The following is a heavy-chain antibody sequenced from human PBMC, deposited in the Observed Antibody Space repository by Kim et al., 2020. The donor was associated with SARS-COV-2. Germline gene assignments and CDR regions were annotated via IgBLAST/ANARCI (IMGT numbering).Heavy chain of an antibody. D-gene: IGHD3-16*01. J-gene: IGHJ4*02. V-gene: IGHV4-59*01. CDR3: ARAVITTNLTPFVS. Sequence: SETLSLTCTVSGGSISTYYWSWIRQPPGKGLEWIGYIYYSGSTNYNPPLKSRVIISVDTSKNQVALKLSSVTAADTPVYYCARAVITTNLTPFVSWGQG. CDR2: IYYSGST. CDR1: GGSISTYY.